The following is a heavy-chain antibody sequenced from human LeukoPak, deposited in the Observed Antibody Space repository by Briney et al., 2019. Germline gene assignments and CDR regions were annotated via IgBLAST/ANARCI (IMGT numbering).Heavy chain of an antibody. Sequence: PGGSLRLSCAASGFTFSSNAMSWVRQALGKGLEWVSAISGGGGSTYYADSVKGRFTISRDDSKNTLYVQMNSQRAEDTAVYYCAKGLGSGWYLFEYWGQGTLVTVSS. V-gene: IGHV3-23*01. CDR2: ISGGGGST. CDR3: AKGLGSGWYLFEY. CDR1: GFTFSSNA. D-gene: IGHD6-19*01. J-gene: IGHJ4*02.